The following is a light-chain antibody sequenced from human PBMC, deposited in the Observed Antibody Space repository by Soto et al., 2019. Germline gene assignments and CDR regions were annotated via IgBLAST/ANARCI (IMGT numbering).Light chain of an antibody. CDR3: CSYTSTSSYV. Sequence: QSVLTQPASVSGSPGQSITISCTGTSSDIGAYNYVSWYQLHPGQAPKLMIFDVSDRPSGVSNRFSGSKSATTASLTISGLRAEDEDDYYYCSYTSTSSYVFGTGTKVTVL. CDR2: DVS. J-gene: IGLJ1*01. CDR1: SSDIGAYNY. V-gene: IGLV2-14*03.